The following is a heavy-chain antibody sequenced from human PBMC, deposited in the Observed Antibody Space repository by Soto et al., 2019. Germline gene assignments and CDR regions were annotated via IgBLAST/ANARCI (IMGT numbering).Heavy chain of an antibody. CDR3: AKDLARQWLVQDY. Sequence: PGGSLRLSCAASGFTFSSYGMHWVRQAPGKGLEWVAVISYDGSNKYYADSVKGRFTISRDNSKNTLYLQMNSLRAEDTAVYYCAKDLARQWLVQDYWGQGTLVTVSS. CDR1: GFTFSSYG. CDR2: ISYDGSNK. J-gene: IGHJ4*02. D-gene: IGHD6-19*01. V-gene: IGHV3-30*18.